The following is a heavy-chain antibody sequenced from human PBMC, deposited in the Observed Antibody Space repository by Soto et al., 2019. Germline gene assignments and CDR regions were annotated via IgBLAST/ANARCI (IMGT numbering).Heavy chain of an antibody. J-gene: IGHJ4*02. V-gene: IGHV3-74*01. CDR2: IDSDGSRI. CDR3: VRTSLVVAVATREDF. Sequence: EVQLVESGGGLVKPGESLRLSCAASGFTFSNYWMHWVRQAPGKGLVWVARIDSDGSRITYADFVKGRFTISRDNAKHTVYLHMNSLTAEDTAVYYCVRTSLVVAVATREDFWGQGTLVTVSS. CDR1: GFTFSNYW. D-gene: IGHD2-15*01.